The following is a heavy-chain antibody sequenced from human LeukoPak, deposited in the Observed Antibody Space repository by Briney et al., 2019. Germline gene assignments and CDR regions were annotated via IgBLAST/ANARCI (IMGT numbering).Heavy chain of an antibody. D-gene: IGHD2-15*01. V-gene: IGHV3-9*03. J-gene: IGHJ4*02. CDR2: ISWNSGSI. Sequence: GGFLRLSCAASGFTFDDYAMHWVRQAPGKGLEWVSGISWNSGSIGYADSVKGRFTISRDNAKNSLYLQMNSLRAEDMALYYCAKVGRPGYCSGGSCYLFDYWGQGTLVTVSS. CDR3: AKVGRPGYCSGGSCYLFDY. CDR1: GFTFDDYA.